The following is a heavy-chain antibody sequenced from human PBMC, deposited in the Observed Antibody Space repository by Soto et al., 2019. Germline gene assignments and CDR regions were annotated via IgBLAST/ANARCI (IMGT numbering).Heavy chain of an antibody. CDR2: IYHSGST. CDR3: AREKGAAAGPIDY. V-gene: IGHV4-30-2*01. J-gene: IGHJ4*02. Sequence: NHSETLSLTCAVSGGSISSGGYSWSWIRQPPGKGLEWIGYIYHSGSTYYNPSLKSRVTISVDRSKNQFSLKLSSVTAADTAVYYCAREKGAAAGPIDYWGQGTLVTVSS. D-gene: IGHD6-13*01. CDR1: GGSISSGGYS.